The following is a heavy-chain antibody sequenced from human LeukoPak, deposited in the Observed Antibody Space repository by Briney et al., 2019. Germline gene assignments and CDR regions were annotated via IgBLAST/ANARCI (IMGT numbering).Heavy chain of an antibody. D-gene: IGHD1-1*01. CDR3: ARSLTTLTYEGY. V-gene: IGHV3-74*01. CDR1: GFSFSNYW. J-gene: IGHJ4*02. CDR2: ISSDGSDT. Sequence: GGSLRLSCAASGFSFSNYWVHWVRQAPGKGLVWVSRISSDGSDTIYADSVKGRFTVSRDNAKNSLFLQMNSLRAEDTAIYYCARSLTTLTYEGYWGQGTLVTVSS.